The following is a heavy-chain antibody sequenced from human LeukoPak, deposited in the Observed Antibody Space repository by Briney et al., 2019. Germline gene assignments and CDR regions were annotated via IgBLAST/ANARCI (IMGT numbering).Heavy chain of an antibody. Sequence: GGSLRLSCAASGFTFSSYEMNWVRQAPGKGLEWVSYISSSGSTIYYADSVKGRFTISRDNAKNSLYLQMNSLRAEDTAVYYCARDEGSTYYYYYYMDVWGKGTTVTVS. CDR3: ARDEGSTYYYYYYMDV. J-gene: IGHJ6*03. CDR2: ISSSGSTI. V-gene: IGHV3-48*03. CDR1: GFTFSSYE.